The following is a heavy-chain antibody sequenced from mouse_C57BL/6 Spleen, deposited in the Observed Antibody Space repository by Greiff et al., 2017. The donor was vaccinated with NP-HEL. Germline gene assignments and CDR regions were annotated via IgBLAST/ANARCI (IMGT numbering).Heavy chain of an antibody. CDR2: ISSGSSTI. J-gene: IGHJ4*01. Sequence: EVQLVESGGGLVKPGGSLKLSCAASGFTFSDYGMHWVRQAPEKGLEWVAYISSGSSTIYYADTVKGRFTISRDNAKNTLFLQMTSLRSEDTAMYYCARCPDYYGSSYAMDYWGQGTSVTVSS. CDR1: GFTFSDYG. D-gene: IGHD1-1*01. CDR3: ARCPDYYGSSYAMDY. V-gene: IGHV5-17*01.